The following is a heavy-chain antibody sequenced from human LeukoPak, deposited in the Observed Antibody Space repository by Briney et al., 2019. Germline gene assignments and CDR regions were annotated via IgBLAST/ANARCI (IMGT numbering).Heavy chain of an antibody. CDR3: ARERVDNQFGSYYYYMDV. J-gene: IGHJ6*03. Sequence: QTGGSLRLSCAASGFTFSSYWMHWVRQAPGKGLVWVSRINSDGSSTSYADSVKGRFTISRDNAKNTLYLQMNSLRAEDTAVYYCARERVDNQFGSYYYYMDVWGKGTTVTVSS. CDR1: GFTFSSYW. V-gene: IGHV3-74*01. CDR2: INSDGSST. D-gene: IGHD1-14*01.